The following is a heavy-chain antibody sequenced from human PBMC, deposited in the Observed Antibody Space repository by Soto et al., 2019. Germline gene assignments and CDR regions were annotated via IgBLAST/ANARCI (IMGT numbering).Heavy chain of an antibody. V-gene: IGHV1-18*01. CDR2: ISAYNGNT. CDR1: GYTFTSYG. J-gene: IGHJ6*02. CDR3: ARALKVGYSSSWYVYYYGMDV. D-gene: IGHD6-13*01. Sequence: ASVKVSCKASGYTFTSYGISWVRQAPGQGLEWMGWISAYNGNTNYAQKLQGRVTMTTDTSTSTAYMELRSLRSDDTAVYYCARALKVGYSSSWYVYYYGMDVWGQGTTVTVSS.